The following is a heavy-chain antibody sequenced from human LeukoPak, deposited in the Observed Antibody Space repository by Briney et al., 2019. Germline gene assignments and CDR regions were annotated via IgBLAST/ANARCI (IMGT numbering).Heavy chain of an antibody. D-gene: IGHD1-26*01. J-gene: IGHJ2*01. V-gene: IGHV3-23*01. CDR2: ISGRGDYT. Sequence: GGSLRLSCAASAFTFSRFAMNWVRQAPGKGLEWVSSISGRGDYTYFANSVKGRFTISRDNSENTLYLQMKSLRADDTAVYYCAKGDIAGGTSWHFDLWGRGTLVSVSS. CDR1: AFTFSRFA. CDR3: AKGDIAGGTSWHFDL.